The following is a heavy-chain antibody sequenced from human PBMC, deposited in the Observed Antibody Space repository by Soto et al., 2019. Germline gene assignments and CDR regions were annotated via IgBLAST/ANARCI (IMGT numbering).Heavy chain of an antibody. Sequence: QVQLGQSWAELKKRGASVTVSCKASGDIVSSYTIPWLRHAPRHGLESMVGIIPIIDRVGYAEKYRGRFTITEDKSTTTAYMELTDIRSDDTDVYSGAQGEGPQAVDGSRYYYGMEVLGQGTTVTVS. J-gene: IGHJ6*02. CDR2: IIPIIDRV. D-gene: IGHD6-19*01. V-gene: IGHV1-69*06. CDR3: AQGEGPQAVDGSRYYYGMEV. CDR1: GDIVSSYT.